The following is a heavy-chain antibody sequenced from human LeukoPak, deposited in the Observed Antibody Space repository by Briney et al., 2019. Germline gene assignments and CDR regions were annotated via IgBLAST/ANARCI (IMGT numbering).Heavy chain of an antibody. CDR2: IRTEAYDGAT. D-gene: IGHD3-16*01. CDR3: TRTFGYYYFYMDV. Sequence: GGSLRLSCAASGFTFGDYAMSWVRQAPGKGLEWVGFIRTEAYDGATDYGASVKGRFTISRDDSKNIAYLQMNSLNTEDTAVHYCTRTFGYYYFYMDVWGKGTTVIVSS. CDR1: GFTFGDYA. V-gene: IGHV3-49*04. J-gene: IGHJ6*03.